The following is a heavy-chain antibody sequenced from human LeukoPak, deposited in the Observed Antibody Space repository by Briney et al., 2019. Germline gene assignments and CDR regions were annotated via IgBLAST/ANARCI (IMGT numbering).Heavy chain of an antibody. D-gene: IGHD3-16*02. J-gene: IGHJ4*02. V-gene: IGHV4-59*01. CDR3: ARVGDYVWGSYRYYFDY. CDR2: IYYSGST. CDR1: GGSISSYY. Sequence: SETLSLTCTVSGGSISSYYWSWIRQPPGKGLEWIGYIYYSGSTNYNPSLKSRVTISVDTSKNQFSLKLSSVTAADTAVYYCARVGDYVWGSYRYYFDYWGQGTLVTVSS.